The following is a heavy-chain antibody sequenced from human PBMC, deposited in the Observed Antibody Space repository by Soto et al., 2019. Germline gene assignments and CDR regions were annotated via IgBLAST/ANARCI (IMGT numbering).Heavy chain of an antibody. D-gene: IGHD4-17*01. V-gene: IGHV1-69*13. Sequence: NRGASVKVSCKASGGTFSSYAISWVRQAPGQGLEWRGGIIPIFGTANYAQKFQGRVTITADDSTSTAYMELSSLRSEDTAVYYCASLSTVTTHYYYGMDVWGQGTTVTVSS. CDR3: ASLSTVTTHYYYGMDV. CDR1: GGTFSSYA. CDR2: IIPIFGTA. J-gene: IGHJ6*02.